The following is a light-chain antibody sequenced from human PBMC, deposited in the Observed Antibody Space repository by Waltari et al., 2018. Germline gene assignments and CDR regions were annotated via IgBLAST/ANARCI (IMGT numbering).Light chain of an antibody. CDR1: SSFLL. Sequence: QSALTPPASVSGSPGQSITISCTGRSSFLLVSWYQHHPGKAPRLLIYEGSKRPSWISDRFSGSKSGNTASLTISGLQADDEANYYCCSYVGYSIFGGGTKLTVL. CDR3: CSYVGYSI. J-gene: IGLJ2*01. CDR2: EGS. V-gene: IGLV2-23*01.